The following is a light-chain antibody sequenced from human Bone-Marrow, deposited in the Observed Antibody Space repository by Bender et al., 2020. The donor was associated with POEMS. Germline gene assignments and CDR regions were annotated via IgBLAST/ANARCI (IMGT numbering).Light chain of an antibody. CDR3: CSYAGNSNSI. J-gene: IGLJ2*01. V-gene: IGLV2-8*01. CDR2: EVN. CDR1: NNDIGSYNY. Sequence: QSALTQPPSASGSPGQSVTMSCTGTNNDIGSYNYVSWYQQHPGKAPRLIIFEVNRRPSGVPDRFSGSKSGNTASLTVSGLQTEDEAIYYCCSYAGNSNSIFGGGTSLTVL.